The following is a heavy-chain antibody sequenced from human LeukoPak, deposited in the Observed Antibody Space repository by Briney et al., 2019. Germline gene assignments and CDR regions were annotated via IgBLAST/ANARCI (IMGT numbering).Heavy chain of an antibody. Sequence: PSETLSLTCAVSGYSISSGYYWGWIRQPPGKGLEWIGEINHSGSTNYNPSLKSRVTISVDTSKNQFSLKLSSVTAADTAVYYCARGLVVRGVITRYYFDYWGQGTLVTVSS. CDR1: GYSISSGYY. CDR3: ARGLVVRGVITRYYFDY. J-gene: IGHJ4*02. D-gene: IGHD3-10*01. CDR2: INHSGST. V-gene: IGHV4-38-2*01.